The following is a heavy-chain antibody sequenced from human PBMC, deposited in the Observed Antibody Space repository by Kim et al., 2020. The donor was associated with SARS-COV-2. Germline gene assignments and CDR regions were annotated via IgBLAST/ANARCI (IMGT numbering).Heavy chain of an antibody. CDR2: IYHSGST. Sequence: SETLSLTCAVSGGSISSSNWWSWVRQPPGKGLEWIGEIYHSGSTNYNPSLKSRVTISVDKSKNQFSLKLSSVTAADTAVYYCARGATMVRGVTGYYYYGMDVWGQRTTVTVSS. CDR1: GGSISSSNW. V-gene: IGHV4-4*02. D-gene: IGHD3-10*01. J-gene: IGHJ6*02. CDR3: ARGATMVRGVTGYYYYGMDV.